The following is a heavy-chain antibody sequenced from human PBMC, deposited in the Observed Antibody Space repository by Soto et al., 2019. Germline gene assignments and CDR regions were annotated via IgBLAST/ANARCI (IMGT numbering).Heavy chain of an antibody. J-gene: IGHJ6*03. CDR1: GFSFSDYT. V-gene: IGHV3-21*01. Sequence: EVQLVESGGGLVKPGGSLRLSCAASGFSFSDYTMNWVRQAPGKGLEWVSSISGSTSYTYYADSLKCRFTVSRDNVEKSLYLQMHSRRAVDTAVYYCARDGAFCSGTGCRDYYHYMDFWGKGTTVTVSS. CDR2: ISGSTSYT. D-gene: IGHD2-2*01. CDR3: ARDGAFCSGTGCRDYYHYMDF.